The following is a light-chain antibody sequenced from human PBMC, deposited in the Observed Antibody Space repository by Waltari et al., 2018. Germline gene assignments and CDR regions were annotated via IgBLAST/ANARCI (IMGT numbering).Light chain of an antibody. CDR2: YDS. CDR3: QVWDSSTDHWV. CDR1: NIGTNS. Sequence: SYVLTQPLSVSVAPGQTARITCGGNNIGTNSVHWFQQKPGQAPVLGIYYDSDRPSGIQGGISGSKSGNTATLSISRVEAGDEADFYCQVWDSSTDHWVFGGGTKLTVL. J-gene: IGLJ3*02. V-gene: IGLV3-21*01.